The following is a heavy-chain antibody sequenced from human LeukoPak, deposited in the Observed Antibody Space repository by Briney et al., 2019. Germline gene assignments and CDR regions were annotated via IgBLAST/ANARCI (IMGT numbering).Heavy chain of an antibody. Sequence: ETLSLTCTVSGGSISSYYWSWIRQPPGKGLEWLGYIYYSGSTNYNPSLKSRVTTSVDTSKNQFSLKLSSVTAADTAVYYCARTGYDSSGFVDYWGQGTLVTVSS. CDR1: GGSISSYY. CDR3: ARTGYDSSGFVDY. CDR2: IYYSGST. V-gene: IGHV4-59*08. J-gene: IGHJ4*02. D-gene: IGHD3-22*01.